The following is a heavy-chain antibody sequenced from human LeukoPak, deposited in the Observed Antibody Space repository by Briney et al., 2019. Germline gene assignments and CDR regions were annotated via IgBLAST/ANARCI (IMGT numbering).Heavy chain of an antibody. D-gene: IGHD3-9*01. V-gene: IGHV1-18*01. Sequence: GASVNVSCKASGYTFTSYSISLVRQAPGQGLEWMGWISAYNDKTNYAQKLQGRVTMTTDTSTSTAYMELRSLRSDDTAVYYCARDYHDILTPPDYWGQGTLVTVSS. J-gene: IGHJ4*02. CDR3: ARDYHDILTPPDY. CDR1: GYTFTSYS. CDR2: ISAYNDKT.